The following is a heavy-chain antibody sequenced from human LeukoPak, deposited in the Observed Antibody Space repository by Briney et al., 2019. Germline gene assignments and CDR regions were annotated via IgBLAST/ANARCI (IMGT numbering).Heavy chain of an antibody. D-gene: IGHD6-19*01. CDR2: ISSNGGST. J-gene: IGHJ4*02. Sequence: GGSLRLSCSASGFTFSSYAMHWVRQAPGKGLEYVPAISSNGGSTYYADSVKGRFTISRDNSKNTLYLQMSSLRAEDTAVYYCVKDLRRVAGSFDYWGQGTLVTVSS. CDR3: VKDLRRVAGSFDY. CDR1: GFTFSSYA. V-gene: IGHV3-64D*06.